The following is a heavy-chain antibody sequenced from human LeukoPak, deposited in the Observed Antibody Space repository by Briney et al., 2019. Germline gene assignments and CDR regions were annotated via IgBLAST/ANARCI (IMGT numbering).Heavy chain of an antibody. CDR2: IFYSGST. J-gene: IGHJ3*02. D-gene: IGHD1-14*01. CDR1: GGSISTSNYY. Sequence: SETLSLTCTVSGGSISTSNYYWGWVRQPPGKGLERIGNIFYSGSTYYSPSLKSRVTISLDTSKNQFSLKLSSVTAADTAVYYCARVGIPELGAFDIWGQGTMVTVSS. CDR3: ARVGIPELGAFDI. V-gene: IGHV4-39*07.